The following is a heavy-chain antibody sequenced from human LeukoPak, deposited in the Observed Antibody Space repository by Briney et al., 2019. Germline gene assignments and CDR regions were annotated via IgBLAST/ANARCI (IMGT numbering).Heavy chain of an antibody. V-gene: IGHV4-31*03. CDR2: IYYSGST. D-gene: IGHD1-26*01. J-gene: IGHJ3*02. CDR3: ARVGVGAQRYAFDI. CDR1: GGSISSGGYY. Sequence: SETLSLTCTVSGGSISSGGYYWSWIRQHPGKGLEWIGYIYYSGSTYYNPSLKSRVTISVDTSKNQFSLKLSSVTAADTAVYYCARVGVGAQRYAFDIWGQGTMVTVSS.